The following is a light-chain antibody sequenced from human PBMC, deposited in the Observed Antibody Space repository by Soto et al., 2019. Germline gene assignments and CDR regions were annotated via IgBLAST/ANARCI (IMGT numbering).Light chain of an antibody. V-gene: IGKV1-5*03. CDR2: KAS. CDR1: QSISSW. J-gene: IGKJ3*01. Sequence: DIQMTQSPSTLSASVGDRVTITCRASQSISSWLAWYHQKPGKAPKLLIYKASSLESGVPSRFSGSGSGTAFTLTISSLQPDDRATYYCQQYNSSPFTFGPGTKVDIK. CDR3: QQYNSSPFT.